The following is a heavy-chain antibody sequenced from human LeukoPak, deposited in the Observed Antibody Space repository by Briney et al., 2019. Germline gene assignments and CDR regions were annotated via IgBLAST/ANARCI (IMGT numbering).Heavy chain of an antibody. J-gene: IGHJ5*02. CDR3: ATTTVTTIVGFGP. V-gene: IGHV1-24*01. D-gene: IGHD4-17*01. Sequence: ASVKVSCKVSGYTLTELSMHWVRQTPGKRLEWMGSFDPEDGEIVYAQKFQGRVTMTEDTSTDTAYMELSSLRSEDTAVYYCATTTVTTIVGFGPWGQGTLVTLSS. CDR2: FDPEDGEI. CDR1: GYTLTELS.